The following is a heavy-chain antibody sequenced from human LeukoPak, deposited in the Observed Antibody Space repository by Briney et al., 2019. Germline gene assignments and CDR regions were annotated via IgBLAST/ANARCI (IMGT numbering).Heavy chain of an antibody. CDR2: IYYSGST. CDR3: ARDKRSSGFDY. Sequence: PSETLSLTCTVSGGSISSGGYYWSWIRQHPGTGLEWIGYIYYSGSTYYNPSLKSRVTLSVDTSKNQFSLKLSSVTAADTAVYYCARDKRSSGFDYWGQGTLVTVSS. V-gene: IGHV4-31*03. D-gene: IGHD1-26*01. CDR1: GGSISSGGYY. J-gene: IGHJ4*02.